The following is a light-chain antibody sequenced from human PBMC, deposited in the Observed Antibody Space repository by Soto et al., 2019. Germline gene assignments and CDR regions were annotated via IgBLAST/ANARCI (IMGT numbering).Light chain of an antibody. CDR2: WAS. CDR1: QSVLYSSNNKNY. V-gene: IGKV4-1*01. CDR3: QQYYSTLYT. Sequence: DIVMTQSPDSLAVSLGERATINCKSSQSVLYSSNNKNYLAWYQQKPVQPPKLLIYWASTRESGVPDRFSGSGSGTDFTLTISSLQAEDVAVYYCQQYYSTLYTFGQGTKLEIK. J-gene: IGKJ2*01.